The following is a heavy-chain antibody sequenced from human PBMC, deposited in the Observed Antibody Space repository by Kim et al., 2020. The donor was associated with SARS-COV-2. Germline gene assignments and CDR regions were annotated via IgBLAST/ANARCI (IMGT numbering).Heavy chain of an antibody. J-gene: IGHJ5*02. CDR3: AKAPYYDSSGNWFDP. V-gene: IGHV3-23*01. Sequence: DAVKGRFTISRDNSKNTLYLQMNSLRAEDTAVYYCAKAPYYDSSGNWFDPWGQGTLVTVSS. D-gene: IGHD3-22*01.